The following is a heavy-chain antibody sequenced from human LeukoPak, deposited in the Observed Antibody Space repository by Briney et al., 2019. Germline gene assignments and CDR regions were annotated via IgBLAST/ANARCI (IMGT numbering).Heavy chain of an antibody. D-gene: IGHD3-3*01. CDR3: ARRFDNYDLWTR. Sequence: GESLRISCKGSGYSFTTYWIGWVRQMPGKGLEWMGVIYPGDSDTRYSPSFQGQVTISADKSINTAYLQWSSLKASDTAMYYCARRFDNYDLWTRWGQGTLVTV. CDR1: GYSFTTYW. J-gene: IGHJ4*02. CDR2: IYPGDSDT. V-gene: IGHV5-51*01.